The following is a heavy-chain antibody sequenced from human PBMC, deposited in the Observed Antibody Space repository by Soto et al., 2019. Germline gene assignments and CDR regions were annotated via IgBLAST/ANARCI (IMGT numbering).Heavy chain of an antibody. Sequence: EGQLLQSGGDLVQPGGSLRLSCAGSGLTLRSYAMTWIRQTPEKGLEWVSTISGRSGVPSYADSVNGRFTVSRDNSKNTLYLQMNSLRPEDTAIYYCAKGGPFTGGFDPWGQGTLVTVAS. CDR3: AKGGPFTGGFDP. CDR2: ISGRSGVP. D-gene: IGHD3-16*01. J-gene: IGHJ5*02. V-gene: IGHV3-23*01. CDR1: GLTLRSYA.